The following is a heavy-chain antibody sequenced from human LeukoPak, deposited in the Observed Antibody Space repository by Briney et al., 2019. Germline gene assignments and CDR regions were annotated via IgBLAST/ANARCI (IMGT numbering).Heavy chain of an antibody. CDR2: IYTSGST. CDR1: GGSISSGSYY. D-gene: IGHD3-10*01. Sequence: MPSETLSLTCTVSGGSISSGSYYWSWIRQPAGKGLEWIGRIYTSGSTNYNPSLKSRVTISVDTSKNQFSLKLSSVTAADTAVYYCARGGGFQIDPWGQGTLVTVSS. J-gene: IGHJ5*02. V-gene: IGHV4-61*02. CDR3: ARGGGFQIDP.